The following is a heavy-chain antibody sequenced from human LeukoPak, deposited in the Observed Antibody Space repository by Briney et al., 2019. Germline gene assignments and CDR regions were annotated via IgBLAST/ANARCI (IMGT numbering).Heavy chain of an antibody. D-gene: IGHD4-23*01. CDR1: GYTFTSYY. J-gene: IGHJ4*02. V-gene: IGHV1-46*01. CDR2: IDPRGGST. CDR3: ASSSVSVVTQGFDY. Sequence: ASVKVSCKASGYTFTSYYMHWVRQAPGQGLEWMGIIDPRGGSTSYAQKFQGRVTMTRDTSTSTVYMELSSLRSEDTAVYYCASSSVSVVTQGFDYWGQGTLVTVSS.